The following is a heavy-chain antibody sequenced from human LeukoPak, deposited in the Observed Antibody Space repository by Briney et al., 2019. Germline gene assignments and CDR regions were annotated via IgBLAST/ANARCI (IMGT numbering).Heavy chain of an antibody. V-gene: IGHV3-30-3*01. CDR2: ISSDGSSK. CDR1: GFTFSSFT. CDR3: AKALVDSSGYAFDI. J-gene: IGHJ3*02. D-gene: IGHD3-22*01. Sequence: PGGSLRLSCAASGFTFSSFTMHWVRQAPGKGLRWMAVISSDGSSKYYADSVKGRFTVSRDNSNNTLYLQMNSLRAEDTAVYYCAKALVDSSGYAFDIWGQGTMVTVSS.